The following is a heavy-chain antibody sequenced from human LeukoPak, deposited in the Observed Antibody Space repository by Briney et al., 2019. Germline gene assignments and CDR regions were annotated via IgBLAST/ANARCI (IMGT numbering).Heavy chain of an antibody. D-gene: IGHD3-10*01. V-gene: IGHV1-2*02. CDR2: INPNSGGT. Sequence: ASVKVSCKASGYTFTGYDMHWVRQAPGQGLEWMRWINPNSGGTNYAQKFQGRGTMTRDTSISTAYMELSRLRSDDTAVYYCASAPLGLLWFGELQLNYYYMAVWGKGTTVTVPS. J-gene: IGHJ6*03. CDR1: GYTFTGYD. CDR3: ASAPLGLLWFGELQLNYYYMAV.